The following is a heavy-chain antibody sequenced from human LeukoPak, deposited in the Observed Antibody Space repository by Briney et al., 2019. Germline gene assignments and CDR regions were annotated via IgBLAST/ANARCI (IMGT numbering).Heavy chain of an antibody. Sequence: GGSLRLSCAASGFTFSSYGMHWVRQAPGKGLEWVAIIWYDGSNKYYADSVKGRFTISRDNSKNTLYLQMNSLRAEDTAVYYCARAMTTVTTPYLDYWGQGTPVTVSS. CDR3: ARAMTTVTTPYLDY. CDR1: GFTFSSYG. D-gene: IGHD4-17*01. CDR2: IWYDGSNK. V-gene: IGHV3-33*01. J-gene: IGHJ4*02.